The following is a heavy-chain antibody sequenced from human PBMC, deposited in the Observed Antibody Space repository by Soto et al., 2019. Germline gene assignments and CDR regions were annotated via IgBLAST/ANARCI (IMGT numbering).Heavy chain of an antibody. J-gene: IGHJ4*02. CDR3: ARDLTIVLTDLDY. V-gene: IGHV1-18*01. CDR1: GYTFTSYG. Sequence: QVQLVQSGAEVKKPGASVKVSCKASGYTFTSYGITWVRQAPGQGLEWMGWISAYNGNTYFAQKFQGRLTMTTDTXTSTAYMELRGLRSDDTAVYYCARDLTIVLTDLDYWGQGTLVTVSS. CDR2: ISAYNGNT. D-gene: IGHD3-10*01.